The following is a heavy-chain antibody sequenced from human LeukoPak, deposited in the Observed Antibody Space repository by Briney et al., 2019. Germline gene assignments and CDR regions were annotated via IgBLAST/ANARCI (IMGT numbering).Heavy chain of an antibody. D-gene: IGHD6-19*01. V-gene: IGHV3-48*03. Sequence: GGSLRLSCAASGFTFSSYEMNWVRQAPGKGLEWVSYISSSGSTIYYADSVKGRFTISRDNAKNSLYLQMNSLRAEDTAVYYCAGSYGYSSRKGDYWGQGTLVTVSS. CDR3: AGSYGYSSRKGDY. CDR2: ISSSGSTI. CDR1: GFTFSSYE. J-gene: IGHJ4*02.